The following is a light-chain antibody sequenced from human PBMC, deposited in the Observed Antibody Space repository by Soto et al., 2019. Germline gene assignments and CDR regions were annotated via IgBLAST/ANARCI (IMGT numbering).Light chain of an antibody. CDR3: LQYGSSPYT. CDR1: QSVSSSY. V-gene: IGKV3-20*01. Sequence: EIVLTQSPGTLSLSPGERATLSCRASQSVSSSYLAWYQQKPGQAPRPLIYGASIMATGIPDRFSGSGSGTDLTLTISRLEPEDFAVYYCLQYGSSPYTFGQGTKLEIK. CDR2: GAS. J-gene: IGKJ2*01.